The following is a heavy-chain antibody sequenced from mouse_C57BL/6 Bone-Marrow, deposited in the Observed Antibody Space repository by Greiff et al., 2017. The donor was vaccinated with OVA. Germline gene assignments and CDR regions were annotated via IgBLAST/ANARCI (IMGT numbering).Heavy chain of an antibody. CDR2: IDPETGGT. D-gene: IGHD1-1*01. J-gene: IGHJ1*03. Sequence: VKLQESGAELVRPGASVTLSCKASGYTFTDYEMHWVKQTPVHGLEWIGAIDPETGGTASNQKFKGKATLTADKSSSTAYMELRSLTSEDSAVYYCTSCYYYGSSYWYFDVWGTGTTVTVSS. CDR3: TSCYYYGSSYWYFDV. V-gene: IGHV1-15*01. CDR1: GYTFTDYE.